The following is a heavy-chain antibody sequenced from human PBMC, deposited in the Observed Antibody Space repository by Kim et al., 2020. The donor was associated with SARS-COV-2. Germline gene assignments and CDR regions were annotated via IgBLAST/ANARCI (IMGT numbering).Heavy chain of an antibody. D-gene: IGHD4-4*01. Sequence: GGSLRLSCAVSGLTVTSNHMTWIRQAPGRGLEWVSVIFRGGTTYSAASVQGRITISRDYYKNTQSLQMNSLRAEDTAIYYCARDPVADGYSFFDYWGQGTLVTVSS. CDR2: IFRGGTT. CDR3: ARDPVADGYSFFDY. V-gene: IGHV3-53*01. CDR1: GLTVTSNH. J-gene: IGHJ4*02.